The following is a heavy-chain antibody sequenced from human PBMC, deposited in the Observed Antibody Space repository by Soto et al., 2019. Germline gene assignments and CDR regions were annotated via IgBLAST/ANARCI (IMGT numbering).Heavy chain of an antibody. V-gene: IGHV3-30*18. D-gene: IGHD6-6*01. J-gene: IGHJ6*02. CDR2: ISYDGSNK. CDR1: GFTFSSYG. Sequence: QVQLVESGGGVVQPGRSLRLSCAASGFTFSSYGMHWVRQAPGKGLEWVAVISYDGSNKYYADSVKGRFTISRDNSKNMLYLQMNSLRAEDTAVYYCAKVRSYSSSWSDSGNYYYYGMDVWGQGTTVTVSS. CDR3: AKVRSYSSSWSDSGNYYYYGMDV.